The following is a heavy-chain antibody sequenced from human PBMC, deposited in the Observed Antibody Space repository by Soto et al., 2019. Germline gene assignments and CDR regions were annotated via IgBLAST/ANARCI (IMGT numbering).Heavy chain of an antibody. Sequence: GGSLRLSCAASGFTFSNYAMSWVRQAPGKGLDWVSTISSSGSNTYYADSVKGRFSISRDNSKNTVYLEMKNLRAEDTAVYYCAKERLARGIDYWGQGTLVTVS. J-gene: IGHJ4*02. CDR2: ISSSGSNT. CDR3: AKERLARGIDY. CDR1: GFTFSNYA. D-gene: IGHD3-10*01. V-gene: IGHV3-23*01.